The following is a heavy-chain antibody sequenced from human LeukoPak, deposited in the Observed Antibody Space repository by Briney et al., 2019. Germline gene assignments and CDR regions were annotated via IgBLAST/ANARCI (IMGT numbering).Heavy chain of an antibody. D-gene: IGHD6-19*01. CDR3: AKVYSSGWYGNYYFDY. CDR2: ISGSGGST. J-gene: IGHJ4*02. CDR1: GFTFSSYA. V-gene: IGHV3-23*01. Sequence: PGGSLRLSCAASGFTFSSYAMSWVRQAPGKGLEWVSAISGSGGSTYYADSVKGRFTISRDNSKNTLYLQMNSLRAEDTAVYYCAKVYSSGWYGNYYFDYWGQGTLVTVSS.